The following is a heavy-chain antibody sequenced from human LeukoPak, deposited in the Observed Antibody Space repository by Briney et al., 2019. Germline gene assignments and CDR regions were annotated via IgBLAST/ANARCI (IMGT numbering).Heavy chain of an antibody. CDR3: ARDLSSSGWYLPVYYYYYYMDV. J-gene: IGHJ6*03. CDR1: GFTFSSYG. Sequence: GGSLRLSCAASGFTFSSYGMHWVRQAPGKGLEWVANIKQDGSEKYYVDSVKGRFTISRDNAKNSLYLQMNSLRAEDTAVYYCARDLSSSGWYLPVYYYYYYMDVWGKGTTVTVSS. V-gene: IGHV3-7*01. D-gene: IGHD6-19*01. CDR2: IKQDGSEK.